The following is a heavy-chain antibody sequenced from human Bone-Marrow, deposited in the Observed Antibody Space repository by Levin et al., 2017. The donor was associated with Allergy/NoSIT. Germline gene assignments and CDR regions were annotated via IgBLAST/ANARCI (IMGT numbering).Heavy chain of an antibody. CDR2: IYYSGST. Sequence: SETLSLTCTVSGGSISSGGYYWSWIRQHPGKGLEWIGYIYYSGSTYYNPSLKSRVTISVDTSKNQFSLKLSSVTAADTAVYYCARAYYGSGSYREAGYYFDYWGQGTLVTVSS. D-gene: IGHD3-10*01. V-gene: IGHV4-31*03. CDR1: GGSISSGGYY. J-gene: IGHJ4*02. CDR3: ARAYYGSGSYREAGYYFDY.